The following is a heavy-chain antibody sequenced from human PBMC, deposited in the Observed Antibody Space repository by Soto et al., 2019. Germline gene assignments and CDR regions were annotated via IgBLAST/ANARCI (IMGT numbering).Heavy chain of an antibody. CDR1: GGSLTFLY. J-gene: IGHJ5*02. V-gene: IGHV4-59*11. CDR3: ETVTAAPGTPLIFDP. Sequence: SQTMSLTSPFSGGSLTFLYWSWLRPPPGKRLEWIGHIFHTGDTSYNPSLRSRVTMALNLSKNQFFLILSSVTTADTAIYYCETVTAAPGTPLIFDPWGKGTLVTVSS. CDR2: IFHTGDT. D-gene: IGHD6-13*01.